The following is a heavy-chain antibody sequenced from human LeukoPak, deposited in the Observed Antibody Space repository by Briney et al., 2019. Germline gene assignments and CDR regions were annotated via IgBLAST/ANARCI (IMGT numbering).Heavy chain of an antibody. J-gene: IGHJ6*02. CDR2: IKSKTDGGTT. V-gene: IGHV3-15*01. CDR1: GFTFSNAW. D-gene: IGHD2-15*01. CDR3: TTSHVVVVAATWESLDV. Sequence: GGSLRLSCAASGFTFSNAWMSWVRQAPGKGLEWVGRIKSKTDGGTTDYAAPVKGRFTISRDDSKNTLYLQMNSLKTEDTAVYYCTTSHVVVVAATWESLDVWGQGTTVTVSS.